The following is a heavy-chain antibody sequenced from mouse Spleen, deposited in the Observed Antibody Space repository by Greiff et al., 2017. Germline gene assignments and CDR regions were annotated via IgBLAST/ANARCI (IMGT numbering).Heavy chain of an antibody. CDR2: IDPENGDT. Sequence: EVQLVESGAELVRPGASVKLSCTASGFNIKDDYMHWVKQRPEQGLEWIGWIDPENGDTEYASKFQGKATITADTSSNTAYLQLSSLTSEDTAVYYCTYGSSSRWYFDVWGAGTTVTVSS. D-gene: IGHD1-1*01. J-gene: IGHJ1*01. V-gene: IGHV14-4*01. CDR1: GFNIKDDY. CDR3: TYGSSSRWYFDV.